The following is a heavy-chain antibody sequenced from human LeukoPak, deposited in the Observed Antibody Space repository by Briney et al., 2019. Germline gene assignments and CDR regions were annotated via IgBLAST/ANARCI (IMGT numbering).Heavy chain of an antibody. CDR1: GGSISSSSYY. J-gene: IGHJ4*02. V-gene: IGHV4-39*07. CDR3: ARGIAVAGPVKYYFDY. Sequence: SETLSLTCTVSGGSISSSSYYWGWIRQPPGKGLEWIGSIYYSGSTYYNPSLKSRVTISVDTSKNQFSLKLSSVTAADTAVYYCARGIAVAGPVKYYFDYWGQGTLVTVSS. D-gene: IGHD6-19*01. CDR2: IYYSGST.